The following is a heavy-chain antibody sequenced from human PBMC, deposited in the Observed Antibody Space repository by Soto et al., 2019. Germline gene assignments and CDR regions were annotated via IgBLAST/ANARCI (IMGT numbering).Heavy chain of an antibody. D-gene: IGHD3-9*01. J-gene: IGHJ4*02. V-gene: IGHV1-2*02. Sequence: ASVKVSCKASGYTFTGYDMHWVRPAPVQGLEWMGWLNPNSGGTNSAQKFQGRVTMTRVTTISPAYMEMGRLRSDDTDGDYCARDNYILTGYYDYGGQGNLVTVSS. CDR3: ARDNYILTGYYDY. CDR2: LNPNSGGT. CDR1: GYTFTGYD.